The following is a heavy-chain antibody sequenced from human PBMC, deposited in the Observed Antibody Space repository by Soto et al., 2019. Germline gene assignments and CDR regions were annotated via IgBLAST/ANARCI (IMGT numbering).Heavy chain of an antibody. J-gene: IGHJ4*02. CDR1: GFTFSDHY. CDR2: TRNKANSYTT. CDR3: AREDILTGYHIFDY. Sequence: PGGSLRLSCAASGFTFSDHYMDWVRQAPGKGLEWVGRTRNKANSYTTEYAASVKGRFTISRDDSKNSLYLQMNSLKTEDTAVYYCAREDILTGYHIFDYWGQGT. V-gene: IGHV3-72*01. D-gene: IGHD3-9*01.